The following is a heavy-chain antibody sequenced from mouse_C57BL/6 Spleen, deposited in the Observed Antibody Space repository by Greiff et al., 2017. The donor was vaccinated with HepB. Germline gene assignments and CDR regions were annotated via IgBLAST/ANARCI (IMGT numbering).Heavy chain of an antibody. CDR2: INYDGSST. CDR1: GFTFSDYY. J-gene: IGHJ2*01. Sequence: EVKLVESEGGLVQPGSSMKLSCTASGFTFSDYYMAWVRQVPEKGLEWVANINYDGSSTYYLDSLKSRFIISRDNAKNILYLQMSSLKSEDTATYYCARCSGTPNFDYWGQGTTLTVSS. V-gene: IGHV5-16*01. CDR3: ARCSGTPNFDY. D-gene: IGHD1-1*01.